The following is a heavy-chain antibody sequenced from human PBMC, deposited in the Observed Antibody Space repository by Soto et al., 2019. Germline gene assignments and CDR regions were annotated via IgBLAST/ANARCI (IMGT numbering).Heavy chain of an antibody. CDR2: IKAEGIHT. CDR1: GFTFSNYV. V-gene: IGHV3-23*01. J-gene: IGHJ6*02. Sequence: PGGSLRLSCTGSGFTFSNYVINWVRRAPGKGLEWVSIIKAEGIHTNYAESVRGRFTISRDNSKNTVYLQMNSLRAEDTAIYYCARPFPTSGDRPYYGLDVWGQGTPVIV. CDR3: ARPFPTSGDRPYYGLDV. D-gene: IGHD2-21*01.